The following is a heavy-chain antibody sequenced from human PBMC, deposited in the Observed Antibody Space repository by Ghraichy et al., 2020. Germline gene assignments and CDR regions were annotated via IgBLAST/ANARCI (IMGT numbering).Heavy chain of an antibody. CDR3: ARDVPAGYYYYYGMDV. J-gene: IGHJ6*02. V-gene: IGHV4-61*01. CDR2: IYYSGST. CDR1: GGSVSSGSYY. Sequence: SETLSLTCTVSGGSVSSGSYYWSWIRQPPGKGLEWIGYIYYSGSTNYNPSLKSRVTISVDTSKNQFSLKLSSVTAADTAVYYCARDVPAGYYYYYGMDVWGQGTTVTVSS. D-gene: IGHD2-2*01.